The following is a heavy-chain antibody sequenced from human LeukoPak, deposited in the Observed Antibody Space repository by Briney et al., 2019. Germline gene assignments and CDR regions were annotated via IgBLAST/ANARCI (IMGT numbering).Heavy chain of an antibody. J-gene: IGHJ4*02. D-gene: IGHD5-24*01. CDR1: GFTFSTYS. CDR3: ARASFQRWLQLGGD. Sequence: GGSLRLSCTASGFTFSTYSMNWVRQAPGKGLEWVSYISSSSSTIYYADSVKGRFTISRDNTKNSLYLQMNSLRDEDTAVYYCARASFQRWLQLGGDWGQGTLVTVSS. V-gene: IGHV3-48*02. CDR2: ISSSSSTI.